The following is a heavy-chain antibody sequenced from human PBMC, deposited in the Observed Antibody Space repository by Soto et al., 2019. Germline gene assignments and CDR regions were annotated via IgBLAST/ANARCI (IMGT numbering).Heavy chain of an antibody. J-gene: IGHJ4*02. CDR1: GGTFSSYT. Sequence: SVKVSCKASGGTFSSYTISWVRQAPGQGLEWMGRIIPILGIANYAQKFQGRVTITADKSTSTAYMELSSLRSEDTAVYYCARQSEILMTAKRGWYDYWGQGTLVTVSS. V-gene: IGHV1-69*02. CDR2: IIPILGIA. D-gene: IGHD6-19*01. CDR3: ARQSEILMTAKRGWYDY.